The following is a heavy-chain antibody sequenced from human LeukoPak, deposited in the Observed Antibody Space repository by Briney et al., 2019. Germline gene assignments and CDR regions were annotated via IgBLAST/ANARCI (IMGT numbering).Heavy chain of an antibody. CDR1: GGTFSSYA. V-gene: IGHV1-69*01. J-gene: IGHJ4*02. CDR3: AGVPTIVGATIFDY. CDR2: IIPIFGTA. Sequence: SVKVSCKASGGTFSSYAISWVRQAPGQGLEWMGGIIPIFGTANYAQKFQGRVTITADESTSTAYMELSSLRSEDTAVYYCAGVPTIVGATIFDYWGQGTLVTVSS. D-gene: IGHD1-26*01.